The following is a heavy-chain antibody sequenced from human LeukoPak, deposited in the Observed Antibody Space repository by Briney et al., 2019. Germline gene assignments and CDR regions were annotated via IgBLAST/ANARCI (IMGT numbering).Heavy chain of an antibody. J-gene: IGHJ4*02. Sequence: SVKVSCKASGGTFSSYAISWVRQAPGQGLEWMGGIIPIFGTANYAQKFQGRVTVTTDESTSTAYMELSSLRSEDTAVYYCARSPTWPAPFDYWGQGTLVTVSS. CDR2: IIPIFGTA. CDR1: GGTFSSYA. CDR3: ARSPTWPAPFDY. V-gene: IGHV1-69*05. D-gene: IGHD2-2*01.